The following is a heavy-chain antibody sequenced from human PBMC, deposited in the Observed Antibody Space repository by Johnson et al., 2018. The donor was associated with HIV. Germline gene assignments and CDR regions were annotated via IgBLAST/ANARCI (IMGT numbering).Heavy chain of an antibody. V-gene: IGHV3-43*01. CDR2: ISWDGGST. J-gene: IGHJ3*02. CDR3: AKGALEWELLAGDAFDI. D-gene: IGHD1-26*01. Sequence: QLVESGGVVVQPGGSLRLSCAASGFTFDDYTMHWVRQAPGKGLEWVSLISWDGGSTYYADSVKGRFTISRDNSKNSLYLQMKSLRTEDTALYYCAKGALEWELLAGDAFDIWGQGTMVTVSS. CDR1: GFTFDDYT.